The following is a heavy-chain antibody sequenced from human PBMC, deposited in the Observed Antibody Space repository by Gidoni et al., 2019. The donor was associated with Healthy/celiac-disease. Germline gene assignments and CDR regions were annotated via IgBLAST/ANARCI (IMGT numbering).Heavy chain of an antibody. CDR1: GFTFSSYE. V-gene: IGHV3-48*03. CDR2: ISSSGSTI. D-gene: IGHD3-16*01. J-gene: IGHJ3*02. Sequence: EVQLVESGGGLVQPGGSLRLSCAASGFTFSSYEMNWVRQAPGKGLEWVSYISSSGSTIYYADSVKGRFTISRDNAKNSQYLQMNSLRAEDTAVYYCAREGAWAFDIWGQGTMVTVSS. CDR3: AREGAWAFDI.